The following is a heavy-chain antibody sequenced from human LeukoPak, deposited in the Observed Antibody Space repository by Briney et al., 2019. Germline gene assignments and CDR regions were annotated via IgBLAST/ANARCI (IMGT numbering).Heavy chain of an antibody. V-gene: IGHV3-48*03. D-gene: IGHD3-16*01. CDR1: GFTFTNYE. CDR3: ARGWGSGAWLIDS. CDR2: ISASGGTI. Sequence: GGSLRLSCAASGFTFTNYEMNWVRQAPGKGLEWISFISASGGTIYADSVKGRFTVSRDNAKNSLYLQMNILTAEDTAVYYCARGWGSGAWLIDSWGQGTLVSVSS. J-gene: IGHJ4*02.